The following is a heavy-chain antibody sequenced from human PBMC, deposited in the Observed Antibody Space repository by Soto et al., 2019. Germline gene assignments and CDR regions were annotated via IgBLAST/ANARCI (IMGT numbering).Heavy chain of an antibody. J-gene: IGHJ6*02. V-gene: IGHV3-30-3*01. CDR1: GFTFSSYA. CDR2: ISYDGSNK. D-gene: IGHD6-6*01. CDR3: ARDRIAARPDAVYYYYGMDV. Sequence: QVQLVESGGGVVQPGRSLRLSCAASGFTFSSYAMHWVRQAPGKGLEWVAVISYDGSNKYYADSVKGRFTISRDNSKNTLYLQMNSLRAEDTAVYYCARDRIAARPDAVYYYYGMDVWGQGTTVTVSS.